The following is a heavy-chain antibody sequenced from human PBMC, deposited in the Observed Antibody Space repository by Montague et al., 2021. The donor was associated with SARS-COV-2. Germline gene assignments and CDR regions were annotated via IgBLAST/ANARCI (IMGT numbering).Heavy chain of an antibody. CDR1: GGSISSSSYY. Sequence: SETLSLTCTDSGGSISSSSYYWGWIRQPPGKGLEWIGTIYYGRSTYYNPSLKSRVTISVDTSKNQFSLKLSSVTAADTAVYYCARQGGDIVVVIAIRGPYYFDYWGQGTLVTVSS. CDR3: ARQGGDIVVVIAIRGPYYFDY. V-gene: IGHV4-39*01. D-gene: IGHD2-21*01. J-gene: IGHJ4*02. CDR2: IYYGRST.